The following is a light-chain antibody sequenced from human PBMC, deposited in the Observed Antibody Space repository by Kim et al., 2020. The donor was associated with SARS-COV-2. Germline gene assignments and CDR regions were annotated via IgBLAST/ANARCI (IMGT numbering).Light chain of an antibody. CDR3: QQSKTEPWT. CDR1: QYISTW. CDR2: KAT. Sequence: ASVGDRVTITGRASQYISTWLAWSQQKPGKAPRVLISKATTLENGIPARFGGSESGTEFSLTITTLQPDDSATYYCQQSKTEPWTFGQGTKVDIK. J-gene: IGKJ1*01. V-gene: IGKV1-5*03.